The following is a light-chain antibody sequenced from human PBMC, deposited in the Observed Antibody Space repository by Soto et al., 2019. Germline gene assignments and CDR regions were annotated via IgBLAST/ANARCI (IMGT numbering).Light chain of an antibody. CDR1: SSDVGSYNL. CDR3: CSYAVTNILV. J-gene: IGLJ2*01. CDR2: EGS. Sequence: QSALTQPASVSGSPGQSITISCTGTSSDVGSYNLVSWFQQHLGKAPKLMIYEGSKRPSGVSNRFSGSKSGNTASLTISGLQAEDEADYYCCSYAVTNILVVGGGTKLTVL. V-gene: IGLV2-23*01.